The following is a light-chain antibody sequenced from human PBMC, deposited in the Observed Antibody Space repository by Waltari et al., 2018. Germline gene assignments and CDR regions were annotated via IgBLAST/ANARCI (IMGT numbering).Light chain of an antibody. J-gene: IGLJ3*02. CDR3: AAWDDSLNAWV. CDR1: TPNIGSNP. CDR2: INN. Sequence: QSGLTPPPSASGTPGQRVTISCSASTPNIGSNPVTWYQQVPGTAPKLLIFINNQRPSGVPDRFSGSKSGTSASLAISGLQSEDEADYSCAAWDDSLNAWVFGGGTKLTVL. V-gene: IGLV1-44*01.